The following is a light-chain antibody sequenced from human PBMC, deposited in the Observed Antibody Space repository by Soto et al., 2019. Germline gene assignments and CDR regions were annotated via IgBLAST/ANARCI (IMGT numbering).Light chain of an antibody. CDR3: ISFAGGGNAVL. Sequence: QSALTQPPSASGSLGQSVTISCTGTSSDVGGYNYVSWHQQHPGKAPKVMIYEVTKRPPGVPDRFSGSKSGNTASLTVSGLRAEYEDDYYCISFAGGGNAVLLGGGTNLTVL. CDR2: EVT. J-gene: IGLJ2*01. CDR1: SSDVGGYNY. V-gene: IGLV2-8*01.